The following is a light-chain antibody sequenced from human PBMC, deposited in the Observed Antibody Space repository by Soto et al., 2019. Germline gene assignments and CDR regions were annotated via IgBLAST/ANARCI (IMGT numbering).Light chain of an antibody. CDR3: QQYYSTPIT. Sequence: DIVITQSPVSLPVSLGESATMNCKSSHGVLYKSNNKNYLGWYQQKPGQPPKLLIYWASTRQSGVPDRLSGTASRTDLTLTIRSLQAEDVAVYYCQQYYSTPITLGQGTRLEIK. V-gene: IGKV4-1*01. J-gene: IGKJ5*01. CDR1: HGVLYKSNNKNY. CDR2: WAS.